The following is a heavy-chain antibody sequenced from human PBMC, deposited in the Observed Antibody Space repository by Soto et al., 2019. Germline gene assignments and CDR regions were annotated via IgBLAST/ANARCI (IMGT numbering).Heavy chain of an antibody. V-gene: IGHV5-10-1*01. CDR2: IDPSESYI. CDR3: ARLPLAAAYSDANT. Sequence: PGESLKISCKGSGYSFTSYWISWVRQMPGKGLVWMGRIDPSESYINYSPSFQGHVTISADKSISTAYLQWSSLKASDTAMYYCARLPLAAAYSDANTWGQGTLVTVSS. J-gene: IGHJ5*02. D-gene: IGHD6-13*01. CDR1: GYSFTSYW.